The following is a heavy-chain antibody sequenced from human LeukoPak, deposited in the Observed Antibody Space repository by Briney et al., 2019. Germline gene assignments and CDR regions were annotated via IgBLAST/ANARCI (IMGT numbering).Heavy chain of an antibody. J-gene: IGHJ6*02. D-gene: IGHD1-1*01. CDR1: GGSISSYY. CDR3: ARVGGTNYYYYGMDV. Sequence: SETLSLTCTVSGGSISSYYWSWIRQPPGKGLEWIGYIYYSGSTNYNPSLKSRVTISVDTSKNQFSLKLSSVTAADTAVYYCARVGGTNYYYYGMDVWGQGTTVTVS. V-gene: IGHV4-59*01. CDR2: IYYSGST.